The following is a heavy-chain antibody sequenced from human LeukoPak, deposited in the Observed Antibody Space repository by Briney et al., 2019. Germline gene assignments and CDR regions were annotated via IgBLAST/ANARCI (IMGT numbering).Heavy chain of an antibody. D-gene: IGHD3-3*01. CDR3: ARDQDDFWSGYYYAAYFDY. CDR1: GYTFTSYY. J-gene: IGHJ4*02. CDR2: INPSGGST. V-gene: IGHV1-46*01. Sequence: ASVKVSCEASGYTFTSYYMHWVRQAPGQGLEWMGIINPSGGSTSYAQKFQGRVTMTRNTSTNTVYMELSSLRSEDTAVYYCARDQDDFWSGYYYAAYFDYWGQGTLVTVSS.